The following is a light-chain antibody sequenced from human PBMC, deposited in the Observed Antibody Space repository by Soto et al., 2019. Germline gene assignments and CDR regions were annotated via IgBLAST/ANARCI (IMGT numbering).Light chain of an antibody. CDR3: SSYTATNTYV. V-gene: IGLV2-14*01. CDR2: EVI. Sequence: QSALTQPASVSGSPGQSITISCTGTSSYVGDYDYVSWYQQHPGKAPKLMIYEVINRSSGVSNRFSGTKSGNTASLTISGLQGEDEADYYCSSYTATNTYVFGPGTKLTVL. J-gene: IGLJ1*01. CDR1: SSYVGDYDY.